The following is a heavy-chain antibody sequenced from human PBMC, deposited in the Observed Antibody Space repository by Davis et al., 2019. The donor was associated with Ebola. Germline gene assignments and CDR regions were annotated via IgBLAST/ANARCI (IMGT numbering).Heavy chain of an antibody. D-gene: IGHD3-9*01. V-gene: IGHV3-53*01. Sequence: PGGSLRLSCAASGFTVSSNYMSWVRQAPGKGLEWVSVIYSGGSTHYADSVKGRFTISRHNSKNTLYLHMNSLRAEDTAVYYCAKGGWGNYDILTGYSATWYFDLWGRGTLVTVSS. J-gene: IGHJ2*01. CDR2: IYSGGST. CDR1: GFTVSSNY. CDR3: AKGGWGNYDILTGYSATWYFDL.